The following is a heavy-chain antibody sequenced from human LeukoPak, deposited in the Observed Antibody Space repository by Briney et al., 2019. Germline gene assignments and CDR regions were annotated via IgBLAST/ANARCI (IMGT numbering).Heavy chain of an antibody. V-gene: IGHV1-2*02. J-gene: IGHJ5*02. CDR2: INPNSGGT. Sequence: GASVKVSCKASGYTFTCYYMHWVRQAPGQGLEWMGWINPNSGGTNYAQKFQGRVTMTRDTSISTAYMELSRLRPDDTAVYYCARGSSGWYFKKNWFDPWGQGTLVTVSS. CDR1: GYTFTCYY. D-gene: IGHD6-19*01. CDR3: ARGSSGWYFKKNWFDP.